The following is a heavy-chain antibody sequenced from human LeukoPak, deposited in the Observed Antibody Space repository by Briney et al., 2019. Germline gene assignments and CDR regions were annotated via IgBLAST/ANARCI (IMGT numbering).Heavy chain of an antibody. CDR2: ISSSGSTK. Sequence: GGSLRLSCAATGFTFSDYYMSWIRQAPGKGLEWVSYISSSGSTKYYADSVKGRFTISRDNAKNSLSLQMNSLRAEDTAVYYCARDRGDYGGSFDYWGQGTLVTVSS. CDR1: GFTFSDYY. D-gene: IGHD4-23*01. V-gene: IGHV3-11*01. CDR3: ARDRGDYGGSFDY. J-gene: IGHJ4*02.